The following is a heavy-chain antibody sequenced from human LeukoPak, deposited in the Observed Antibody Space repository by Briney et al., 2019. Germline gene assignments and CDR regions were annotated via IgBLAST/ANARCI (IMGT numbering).Heavy chain of an antibody. D-gene: IGHD6-13*01. CDR3: AGSSHYYYYMDV. V-gene: IGHV3-23*01. CDR2: ISGSGGST. J-gene: IGHJ6*03. CDR1: GFTFSSYA. Sequence: GRSLRLSCAASGFTFSSYAMSWVRQAPGKGLEWVSAISGSGGSTYYADSVKGRFTISRDNSKNTLYLQMNSLRAEDTAVYYCAGSSHYYYYMDVWGKGTTVTVSS.